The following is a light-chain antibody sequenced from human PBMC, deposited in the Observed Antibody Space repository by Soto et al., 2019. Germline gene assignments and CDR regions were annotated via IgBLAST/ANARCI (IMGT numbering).Light chain of an antibody. J-gene: IGKJ5*01. CDR2: AAS. V-gene: IGKV3-20*01. CDR3: QQYGSSPIT. CDR1: QRVSTY. Sequence: EIVLTQSPATLSLSPGGRATLSCRASQRVSTYLAWYPQTPAQAPRLLIYAASTRATGIPARFSGSGSGTDLALTISRLEPEDFPVYYCQQYGSSPITSGQATRLENK.